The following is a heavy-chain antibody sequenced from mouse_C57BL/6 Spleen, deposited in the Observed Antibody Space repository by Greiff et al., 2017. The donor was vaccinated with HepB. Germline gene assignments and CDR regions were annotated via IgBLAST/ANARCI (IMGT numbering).Heavy chain of an antibody. V-gene: IGHV5-17*01. CDR2: ISSGSRTI. J-gene: IGHJ4*01. Sequence: EVQGVESGGGLVKPGGSLKLSCAASGFTFSDYGMHWVRQAQETGLARVAYISSGSRTIYYADTVKGRFTISRDNAKNTLLLKMTSLSAEDTAMYYCARVADEGTEYYAMDYLGQGTSVTLSS. CDR3: ARVADEGTEYYAMDY. CDR1: GFTFSDYG. D-gene: IGHD2-14*01.